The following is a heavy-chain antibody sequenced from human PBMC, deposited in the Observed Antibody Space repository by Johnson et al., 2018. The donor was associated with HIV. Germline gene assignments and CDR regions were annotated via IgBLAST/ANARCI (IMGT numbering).Heavy chain of an antibody. D-gene: IGHD3-16*01. Sequence: VQLVESGGGLVQPGRSLRLSCTASGFTFGDYAMSWFRQAPGKGLEWVANIKQDASEKYSVDSVKGRFIISRDNAKSSLYLQMNSLRAEDTAVYYCAREAVTRRGWGHVFDIWGKGTMVTVSS. J-gene: IGHJ3*02. CDR3: AREAVTRRGWGHVFDI. CDR2: IKQDASEK. CDR1: GFTFGDYA. V-gene: IGHV3-7*01.